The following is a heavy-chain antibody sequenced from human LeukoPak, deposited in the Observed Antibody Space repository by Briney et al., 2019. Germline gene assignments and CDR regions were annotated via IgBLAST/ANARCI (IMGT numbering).Heavy chain of an antibody. CDR1: GFSFSSSW. Sequence: GGSLRLSCAASGFSFSSSWMSWVRRAPGKGLEWVANIKYDGSEKYYVDSVKGRFTISRDNAKNSQYLQMNSLRAEDTAVYYCARESVGATTNYYYYYMDVWGKGTTVTVSS. CDR3: ARESVGATTNYYYYYMDV. CDR2: IKYDGSEK. J-gene: IGHJ6*03. V-gene: IGHV3-7*01. D-gene: IGHD1-26*01.